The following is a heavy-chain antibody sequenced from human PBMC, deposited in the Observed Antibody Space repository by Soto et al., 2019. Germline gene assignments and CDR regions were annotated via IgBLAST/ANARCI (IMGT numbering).Heavy chain of an antibody. CDR2: INAGNSNT. Sequence: ASVKVSCKASGYTFTSYAMHWVRQAPGQRLEWMGWINAGNSNTKYSQKFQGRVTITRDTSASTAYMELSSLRSEDTAVYYCARDPRITAQINWFDPWGQGTQVTVSS. CDR3: ARDPRITAQINWFDP. J-gene: IGHJ5*02. V-gene: IGHV1-3*01. D-gene: IGHD3-10*01. CDR1: GYTFTSYA.